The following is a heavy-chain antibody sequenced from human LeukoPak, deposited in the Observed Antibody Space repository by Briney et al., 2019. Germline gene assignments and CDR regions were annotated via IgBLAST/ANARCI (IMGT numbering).Heavy chain of an antibody. Sequence: ASVKVSCKASGYTFTSYGISWVQQAPGQGLEWMGWINPNSGGTNYAQKFQGWVTMTRDTSISTAYMELSRLRSDDTAVYYCARDGVPVDTAMASLYYYYGMDVWGQGTTVTVSS. CDR3: ARDGVPVDTAMASLYYYYGMDV. J-gene: IGHJ6*02. CDR2: INPNSGGT. D-gene: IGHD5-18*01. CDR1: GYTFTSYG. V-gene: IGHV1-2*04.